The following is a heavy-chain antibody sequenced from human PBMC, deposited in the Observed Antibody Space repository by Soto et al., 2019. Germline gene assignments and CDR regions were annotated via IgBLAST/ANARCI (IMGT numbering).Heavy chain of an antibody. CDR2: ISGSGGST. Sequence: GGSLRLSCAASGFTFSSYAMSWVRQAPGKGLEWVSAISGSGGSTYYADSVKGRFTISRDNSKNTLYLQMNSLRAEDTSLYSCANQFKIAALRIYWGQGTLVTVSS. D-gene: IGHD6-6*01. J-gene: IGHJ4*02. CDR3: ANQFKIAALRIY. V-gene: IGHV3-23*01. CDR1: GFTFSSYA.